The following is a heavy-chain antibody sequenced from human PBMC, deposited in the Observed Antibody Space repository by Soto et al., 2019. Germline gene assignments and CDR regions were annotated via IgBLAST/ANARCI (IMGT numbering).Heavy chain of an antibody. J-gene: IGHJ4*02. CDR3: ARAYPQVGSNYCDY. CDR1: GFTFSSFA. CDR2: ISYDGTNK. D-gene: IGHD1-26*01. Sequence: QVQLVESGGGVVQPGRSLRVSCAASGFTFSSFAVHWVRQAPGKGLEWVAVISYDGTNKYYTDSGKGRFSISRDNNKNPVYLQMNILRPDDTAIYYCARAYPQVGSNYCDYWGRGTLVTVSS. V-gene: IGHV3-30-3*01.